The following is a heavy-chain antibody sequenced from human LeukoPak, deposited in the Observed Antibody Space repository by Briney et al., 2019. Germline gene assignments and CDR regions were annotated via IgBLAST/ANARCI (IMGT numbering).Heavy chain of an antibody. CDR1: GGSFSGYY. D-gene: IGHD3-16*01. CDR2: INHSGST. V-gene: IGHV4-34*01. CDR3: ATSWGPDTSAFRWGRDGMDV. Sequence: SETLSLTCAVYGGSFSGYYWSWIRQPPGKGLEWIGEINHSGSTNYNPSLKSRVTISVDTSKNQFSLKLSSVTAADTAVYYCATSWGPDTSAFRWGRDGMDVWGQGTTVIVS. J-gene: IGHJ6*02.